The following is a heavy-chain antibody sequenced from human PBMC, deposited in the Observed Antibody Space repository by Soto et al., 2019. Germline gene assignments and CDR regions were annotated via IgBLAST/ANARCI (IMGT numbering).Heavy chain of an antibody. Sequence: QVQLVQSGAEVKKPGSSVKVSCKASGGTFSSYTISWVRQAPGQGLEWMGRIIPILGIANYAQKFQGRVTMTADKSTSTAYMELSSLRSEDTAVYYCARGGDGVVAVTHNWFDPWGQGTLVTVSS. CDR1: GGTFSSYT. D-gene: IGHD2-15*01. CDR3: ARGGDGVVAVTHNWFDP. V-gene: IGHV1-69*02. CDR2: IIPILGIA. J-gene: IGHJ5*02.